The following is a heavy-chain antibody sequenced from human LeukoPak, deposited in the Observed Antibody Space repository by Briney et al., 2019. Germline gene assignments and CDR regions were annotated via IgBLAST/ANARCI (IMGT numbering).Heavy chain of an antibody. D-gene: IGHD3-16*01. J-gene: IGHJ5*02. Sequence: GGSLRLSCAVSGINFNIYAMSWVRQAPGKGLEWVSGITANGGATYYADSVKGRFTISRDNSKNTLFLQLNSLRAEDTALYYCKTTRGNYRTWFDPWGQGNLVTVSS. CDR1: GINFNIYA. V-gene: IGHV3-23*01. CDR2: ITANGGAT. CDR3: KTTRGNYRTWFDP.